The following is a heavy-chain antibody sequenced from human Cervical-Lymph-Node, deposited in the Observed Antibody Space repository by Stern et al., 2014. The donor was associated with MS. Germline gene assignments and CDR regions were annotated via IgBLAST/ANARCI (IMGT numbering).Heavy chain of an antibody. Sequence: VQLVQSGAEVKKPGASVKVSCKASGYTFNDYYLHWVRQAPGQGLEWMGWSLPKSGGTKDGPNFQGRVTMTRDTSTSTVFMDLSRLTSDDTAVYYCSRGGYSSSYYRFDPWGQGTLVIVSS. CDR3: SRGGYSSSYYRFDP. J-gene: IGHJ5*02. CDR1: GYTFNDYY. CDR2: SLPKSGGT. V-gene: IGHV1-2*02. D-gene: IGHD6-13*01.